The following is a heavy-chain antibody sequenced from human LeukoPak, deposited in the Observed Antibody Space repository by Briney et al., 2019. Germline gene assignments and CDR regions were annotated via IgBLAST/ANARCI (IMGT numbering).Heavy chain of an antibody. CDR3: AKRGKYSSNIGP. J-gene: IGHJ5*02. CDR1: GGSISTYY. D-gene: IGHD6-13*01. Sequence: PSETLSLTCTVSGGSISTYYWSWLRQPPGKGLEWIGYIYYSGSTNYNPSLKSRVTISVDTSKNQFSLKLSSVTAADTAVYYCAKRGKYSSNIGPWGQETLVTVSS. V-gene: IGHV4-59*08. CDR2: IYYSGST.